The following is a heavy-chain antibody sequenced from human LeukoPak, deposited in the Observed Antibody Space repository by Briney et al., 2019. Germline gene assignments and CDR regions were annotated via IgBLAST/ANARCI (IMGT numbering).Heavy chain of an antibody. J-gene: IGHJ5*02. CDR3: AHRGYGDYNSVWFDP. Sequence: SGPTLVKPTQTLTLTCTFSGFSLSTSGVGVGWIRQPPGKALEWLALIYWNDDKRYSPSLKSRLTITKDTSKNQVVLTMTNMGPVDTATYYCAHRGYGDYNSVWFDPWGQGTLVTVSS. CDR2: IYWNDDK. D-gene: IGHD4-17*01. CDR1: GFSLSTSGVG. V-gene: IGHV2-5*01.